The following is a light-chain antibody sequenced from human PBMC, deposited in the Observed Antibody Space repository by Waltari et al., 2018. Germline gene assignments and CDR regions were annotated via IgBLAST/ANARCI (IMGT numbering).Light chain of an antibody. J-gene: IGLJ2*01. V-gene: IGLV2-11*01. CDR2: DVS. CDR3: CSYAGNYTVV. CDR1: NSDVGAYNY. Sequence: QSALTQPRSVSGSPGQSVPISCPGTNSDVGAYNYVSWYQQHPGKAPKLMIYDVSKRPSGVPDRFSGSKSGNTASLTISGLQAEDEADYYCCSYAGNYTVVFGGGTKVTVL.